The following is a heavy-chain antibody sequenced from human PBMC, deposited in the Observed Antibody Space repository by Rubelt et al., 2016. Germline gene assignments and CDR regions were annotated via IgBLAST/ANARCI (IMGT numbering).Heavy chain of an antibody. CDR3: ARDLPPFRRYNWNFPLDY. CDR1: GYTFTSYG. D-gene: IGHD1-7*01. Sequence: QVQLVQSGAEVKKPGASVKVSCKASGYTFTSYGISWVRQAPGQGLEWMGWISPYNGNTNYAQKLQGRVTMTTDTSTSTAYMEVRSLRSDDTAVYYCARDLPPFRRYNWNFPLDYWGQGTLVTVSS. J-gene: IGHJ4*02. CDR2: ISPYNGNT. V-gene: IGHV1-18*01.